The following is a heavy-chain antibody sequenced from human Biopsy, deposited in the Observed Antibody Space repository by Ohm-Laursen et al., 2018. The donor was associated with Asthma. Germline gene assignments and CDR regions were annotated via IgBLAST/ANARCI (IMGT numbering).Heavy chain of an antibody. CDR2: INYRGDT. Sequence: GTLSLTCAISGGSFTHYFWMWIRQPPGKGPEWIGEINYRGDTNYNPSLESRVSISVDTSTYHFSLRLNSVTAADTAVYYCVRGEEVAGTYFKDWDQGTLVTVSS. J-gene: IGHJ1*01. CDR3: VRGEEVAGTYFKD. D-gene: IGHD6-19*01. CDR1: GGSFTHYF. V-gene: IGHV4-34*01.